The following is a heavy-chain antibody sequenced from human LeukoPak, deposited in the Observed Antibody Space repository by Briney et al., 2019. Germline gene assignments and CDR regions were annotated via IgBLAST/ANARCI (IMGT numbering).Heavy chain of an antibody. D-gene: IGHD2-15*01. CDR3: ARWFCSGGNCYGEIDC. Sequence: SETLSLTCEIYGGTFTGYFWSWVRQPPGKGLEWIGYIYYSGTAYCNPSLKSRVTMSVDTPKNQFSLKLSSVTAADTAVYYCARWFCSGGNCYGEIDCWGQGTLVTVSS. V-gene: IGHV4-30-4*01. CDR2: IYYSGTA. CDR1: GGTFTGYF. J-gene: IGHJ4*02.